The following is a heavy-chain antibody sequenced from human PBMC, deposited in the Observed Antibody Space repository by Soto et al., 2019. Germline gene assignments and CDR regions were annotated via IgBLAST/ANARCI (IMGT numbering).Heavy chain of an antibody. CDR1: GFTFSSYS. D-gene: IGHD1-7*01. J-gene: IGHJ6*02. V-gene: IGHV3-21*01. CDR2: ISYSSSDI. CDR3: ARGYRISGSTRLGYCYYGMDV. Sequence: GWSLILSCAASGFTFSSYSMNWVRQAPGKGLEWVSSISYSSSDIYFADSVKGRFTMSRVNAENSLFLQMNSLRVEDTAVYYCARGYRISGSTRLGYCYYGMDVWGQGTTVTVAS.